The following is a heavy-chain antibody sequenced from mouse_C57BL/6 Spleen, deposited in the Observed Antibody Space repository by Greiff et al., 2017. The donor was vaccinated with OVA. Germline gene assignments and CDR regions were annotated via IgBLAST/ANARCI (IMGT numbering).Heavy chain of an antibody. V-gene: IGHV2-3*01. CDR3: AKALPHYAMDY. CDR1: GFSLTSYG. Sequence: VKLMESGPGLVAPSQCLSITCTVSGFSLTSYGVSWVRQPPGKGLEWLGVIWGDGSTNYHSAPIYNLSISNDNAKSPVFLKLNSLQTDDTATYYCAKALPHYAMDYWGQGTSVTVSS. J-gene: IGHJ4*01. CDR2: IWGDGST.